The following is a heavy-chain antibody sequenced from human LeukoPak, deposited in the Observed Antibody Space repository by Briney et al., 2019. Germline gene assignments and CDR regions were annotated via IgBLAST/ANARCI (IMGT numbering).Heavy chain of an antibody. J-gene: IGHJ3*02. D-gene: IGHD5-18*01. CDR1: GFAFSDSW. Sequence: GGSLRLSCAASGFAFSDSWMTWIRQAPGKGLEWVAFIKGDGSAKKYVDSVKGRFTISRDNAKNSSFLQMNSLRAEDTAVYYCARDRGWIQHDIWGQGTMVTVSS. CDR3: ARDRGWIQHDI. CDR2: IKGDGSAK. V-gene: IGHV3-7*01.